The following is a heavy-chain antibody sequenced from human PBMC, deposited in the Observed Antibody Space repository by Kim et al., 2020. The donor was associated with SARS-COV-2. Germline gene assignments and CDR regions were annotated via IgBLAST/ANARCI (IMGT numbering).Heavy chain of an antibody. J-gene: IGHJ4*02. CDR2: ISYDGSNK. CDR3: AKDLEQLGGWEAFYFDY. D-gene: IGHD1-1*01. V-gene: IGHV3-30*18. Sequence: GGSLRLSCAASGFTFSSYGMHWVRQAPGKGLEWVAVISYDGSNKYYADSVKGRFTISRDNSKNTLYLQMNSLRAEDTAVYYCAKDLEQLGGWEAFYFDYWGQGTLVTVSS. CDR1: GFTFSSYG.